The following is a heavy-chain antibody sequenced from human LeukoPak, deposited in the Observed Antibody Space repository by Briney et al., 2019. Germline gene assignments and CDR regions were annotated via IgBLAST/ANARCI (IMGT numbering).Heavy chain of an antibody. CDR3: ARDARGWSGFNY. CDR2: IYTTGNT. D-gene: IGHD3-3*01. Sequence: SETLSLTCSVSGGSISSYYWSWLRQPAGKGREWIGRIYTTGNTYYNPSLKSRVTMSVDTSKNRFSLNLSSVTAADTAVYCCARDARGWSGFNYWGQGTLVTVSS. J-gene: IGHJ4*02. CDR1: GGSISSYY. V-gene: IGHV4-4*07.